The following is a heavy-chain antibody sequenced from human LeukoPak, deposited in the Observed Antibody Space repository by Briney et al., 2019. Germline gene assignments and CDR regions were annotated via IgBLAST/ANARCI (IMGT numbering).Heavy chain of an antibody. D-gene: IGHD3-3*01. CDR1: GGSINSSNW. J-gene: IGHJ3*02. V-gene: IGHV4-4*02. CDR3: ARERSGSEIFARSFDI. CDR2: IYHSGST. Sequence: SGTLSLTCAVSGGSINSSNWWSWVRQPPGKGLEWIGEIYHSGSTNYNPSLKSRITISVDKSKNQFSLKLASVTAADTAVYYCARERSGSEIFARSFDIWGQGTMVTVSS.